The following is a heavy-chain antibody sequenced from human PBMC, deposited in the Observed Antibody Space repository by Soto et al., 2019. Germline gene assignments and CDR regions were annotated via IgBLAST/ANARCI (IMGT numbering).Heavy chain of an antibody. CDR2: INPSGGSA. CDR1: GYTFTSFY. CDR3: ARDREAPEEDYYYYYYGMGV. Sequence: ASVKVSCKASGYTFTSFYMHWVRQAPGQGLEWMGLINPSGGSATYAQKFQGRVTMTRDTSTSTVYMELSSLRSEDTAVYYCARDREAPEEDYYYYYYGMGVWGQGTTLTVSS. J-gene: IGHJ6*01. V-gene: IGHV1-46*01.